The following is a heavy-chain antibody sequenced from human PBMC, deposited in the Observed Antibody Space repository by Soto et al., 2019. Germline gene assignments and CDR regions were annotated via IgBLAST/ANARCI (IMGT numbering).Heavy chain of an antibody. D-gene: IGHD5-18*01. CDR2: IFSNDEK. CDR1: GFSLSNARMG. J-gene: IGHJ4*02. Sequence: QVTLKESGPVLVKPTETLTLTCTVSGFSLSNARMGVSWIRQPPGKALEWLAHIFSNDEKSYSTSLKSTLTISTDTSKSQVVLTMTNMDPVDTATYYCARIAISYGLELPDYWGQGTLVTVSS. CDR3: ARIAISYGLELPDY. V-gene: IGHV2-26*01.